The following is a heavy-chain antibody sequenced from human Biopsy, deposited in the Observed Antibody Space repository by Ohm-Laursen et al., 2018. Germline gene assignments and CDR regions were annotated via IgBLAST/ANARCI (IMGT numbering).Heavy chain of an antibody. D-gene: IGHD3-9*01. CDR3: AIDGNDFLTDYLKIDQ. Sequence: GASVKVSCKASGYNFPTHYMHWVRQAPGQGLEWMAMINPRSGSTFYAQKFQDRVTMTRDTSTRAVYMELSSLRSDDTAVYYCAIDGNDFLTDYLKIDQWGQGTVVTVS. CDR1: GYNFPTHY. J-gene: IGHJ4*02. CDR2: INPRSGST. V-gene: IGHV1-46*01.